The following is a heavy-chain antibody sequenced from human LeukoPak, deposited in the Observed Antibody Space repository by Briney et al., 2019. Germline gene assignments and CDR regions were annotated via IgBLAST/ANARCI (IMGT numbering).Heavy chain of an antibody. J-gene: IGHJ6*02. CDR2: IGSSGSSI. V-gene: IGHV3-48*01. Sequence: PGGSLRLSCAAAAFTVSNYGMNWVRQAPGKGREWVSYIGSSGSSISYADSVKGRFTISRDNAKKSLYLQMSSLRAEDTAVYYCARDRPGSMDVWGRGTTVTVSS. CDR3: ARDRPGSMDV. D-gene: IGHD5-12*01. CDR1: AFTVSNYG.